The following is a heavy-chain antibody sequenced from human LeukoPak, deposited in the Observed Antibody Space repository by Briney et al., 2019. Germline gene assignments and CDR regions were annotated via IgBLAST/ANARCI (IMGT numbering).Heavy chain of an antibody. D-gene: IGHD5-18*01. J-gene: IGHJ4*02. CDR2: IKQDGSEK. V-gene: IGHV3-7*01. Sequence: PGGSLRLSCAASGFTFSSYWMSWVRQAPGKGLEWVANIKQDGSEKYYVDSVKGRFTISRDNAKNSLYLQMNSLRAEDTAVYYCARSGYSYGRDGDYWGQGTLVTVSS. CDR1: GFTFSSYW. CDR3: ARSGYSYGRDGDY.